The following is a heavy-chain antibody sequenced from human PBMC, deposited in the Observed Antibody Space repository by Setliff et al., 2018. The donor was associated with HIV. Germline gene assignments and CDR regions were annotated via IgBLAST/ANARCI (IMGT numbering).Heavy chain of an antibody. CDR3: ARDRRDDYYLTAYFDS. CDR2: IHITGNT. D-gene: IGHD1-26*01. Sequence: PSETLSLTCAVSGYSISSGYYWGWIRQSAGKGLEWIGHIHITGNTDYNPSLKSRVTISLDTARNQFSLELTSVTATDTAVYYCARDRRDDYYLTAYFDSLGQGTVVTVSS. CDR1: GYSISSGYY. V-gene: IGHV4-38-2*02. J-gene: IGHJ4*02.